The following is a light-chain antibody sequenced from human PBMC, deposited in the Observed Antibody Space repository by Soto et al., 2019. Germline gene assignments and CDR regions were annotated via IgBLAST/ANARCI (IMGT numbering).Light chain of an antibody. CDR3: QQYGNPLLT. V-gene: IGKV1-33*01. J-gene: IGKJ4*01. CDR1: QDISNY. CDR2: DAS. Sequence: DIQMTQSPSSLSASVGDRVTITCQASQDISNYLNWYQQKPGKAPKLLIYDASNLKIGIPSRFSGSGSWTDFTFTISSLQPEDVATYYCQQYGNPLLTFAGGTKVEIK.